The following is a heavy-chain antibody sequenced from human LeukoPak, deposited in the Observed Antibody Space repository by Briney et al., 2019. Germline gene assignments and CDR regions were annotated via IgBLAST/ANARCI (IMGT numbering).Heavy chain of an antibody. CDR2: IYPGDSDT. D-gene: IGHD3-10*01. J-gene: IGHJ4*02. CDR3: ARGLPMVRGVMPDY. Sequence: GESLKIFCKGSGYSFTSYWSGWVRQLPGKGLEWMGIIYPGDSDTRYSASFQGQVTTSADKSISTAYLQWSSLKASDTAMYYCARGLPMVRGVMPDYWGQGTLVTVSS. V-gene: IGHV5-51*01. CDR1: GYSFTSYW.